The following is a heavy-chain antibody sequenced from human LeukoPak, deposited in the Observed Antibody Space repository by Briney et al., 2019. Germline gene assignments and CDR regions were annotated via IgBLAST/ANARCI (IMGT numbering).Heavy chain of an antibody. Sequence: SSEPLSLTCTVSGDSISSSTYYWGWIRQPPGKGLEWIGSIYYSGSAYYNPSLKSRVTISVDTSKNQFSLKLNSVTAADTAVYYCARQPTYYYYYMDVWGKGTTVTVSS. CDR1: GDSISSSTYY. CDR3: ARQPTYYYYYMDV. J-gene: IGHJ6*03. CDR2: IYYSGSA. V-gene: IGHV4-39*01.